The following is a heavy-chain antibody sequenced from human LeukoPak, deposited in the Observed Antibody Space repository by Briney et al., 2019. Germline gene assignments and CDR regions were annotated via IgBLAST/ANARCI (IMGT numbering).Heavy chain of an antibody. V-gene: IGHV1-8*01. D-gene: IGHD7-27*01. J-gene: IGHJ4*02. Sequence: ASVKVSCTASVYSFTSYGYSWVRQATGQRPDWMAWMSPNSGDTGYAQKFQDRVTMTRNTSISTAYMELSSLRSDDTAVYYCARGPPNWGYDYWGPGTLVTVSS. CDR1: VYSFTSYG. CDR2: MSPNSGDT. CDR3: ARGPPNWGYDY.